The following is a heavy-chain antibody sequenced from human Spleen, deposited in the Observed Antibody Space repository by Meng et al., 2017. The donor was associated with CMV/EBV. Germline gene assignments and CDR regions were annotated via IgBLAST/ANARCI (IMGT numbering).Heavy chain of an antibody. V-gene: IGHV3-21*01. D-gene: IGHD2-8*01. CDR2: ISSSSSYI. Sequence: GGSLRLSCVVSGFTFSSYSMNWVRQAPGKGLEWVSSISSSSSYIYYGDSVKGRFTISRDNAKNSLYLQMSSLRAEDTAVYYCARAQVYYFDSWGQGTLVTVSS. CDR1: GFTFSSYS. CDR3: ARAQVYYFDS. J-gene: IGHJ4*02.